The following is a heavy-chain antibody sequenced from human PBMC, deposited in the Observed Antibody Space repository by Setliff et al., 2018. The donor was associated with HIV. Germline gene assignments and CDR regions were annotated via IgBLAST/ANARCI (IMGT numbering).Heavy chain of an antibody. CDR3: ARGAWYTSGWYSSRYMDV. J-gene: IGHJ6*03. CDR2: IFPFLGSA. Sequence: ASVKVSCKASGYTFTSSDINWVRQAPGQGLEGMGGIFPFLGSANYAQKFQGRVTMTRNTSIRTAYLELSSLRGEDTAVYYCARGAWYTSGWYSSRYMDVWGKGTTVTVSS. V-gene: IGHV1-8*02. D-gene: IGHD6-19*01. CDR1: GYTFTSSD.